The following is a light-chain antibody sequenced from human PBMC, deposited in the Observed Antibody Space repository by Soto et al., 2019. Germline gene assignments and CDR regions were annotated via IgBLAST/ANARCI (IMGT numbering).Light chain of an antibody. Sequence: DIQMTQSPSTLSASVGDRVTITCRASQSISSWLAWYQQKPGKAPKLLIYKASTLESGVPSRFSGSGSGTDFTLTISSLQPDDFATYYCQQYNSDPYTFGQGTKLEIK. CDR2: KAS. J-gene: IGKJ2*01. V-gene: IGKV1-5*03. CDR1: QSISSW. CDR3: QQYNSDPYT.